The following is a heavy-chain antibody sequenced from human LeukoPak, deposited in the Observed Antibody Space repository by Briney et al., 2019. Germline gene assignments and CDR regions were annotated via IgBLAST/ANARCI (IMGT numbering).Heavy chain of an antibody. V-gene: IGHV4-59*08. CDR3: ARSSNYYDSSGYDY. CDR2: IYYSGST. Sequence: SETLSLTCTVSGGSISSYYWSWIRQPPGKGLEWIGYIYYSGSTNYNPSLKSRVTISVDTSKNQFSLKLSSLTAADTAVYYCARSSNYYDSSGYDYWGQGTLVTVSS. J-gene: IGHJ4*02. CDR1: GGSISSYY. D-gene: IGHD3-22*01.